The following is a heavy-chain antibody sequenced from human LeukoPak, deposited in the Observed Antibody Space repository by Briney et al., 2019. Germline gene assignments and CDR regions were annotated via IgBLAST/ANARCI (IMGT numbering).Heavy chain of an antibody. CDR3: ARFAVHRRITVAGQFGLDY. V-gene: IGHV1-18*01. D-gene: IGHD6-19*01. CDR1: GYIFTNYG. Sequence: ASVKVSCKASGYIFTNYGISWVRQAPGQGLEWMGWISAYNGNTNYAQKLQGRVTMTTDTSTTTAYMELRSLRSDDTAVYYCARFAVHRRITVAGQFGLDYWGQGTLVSVSS. CDR2: ISAYNGNT. J-gene: IGHJ4*02.